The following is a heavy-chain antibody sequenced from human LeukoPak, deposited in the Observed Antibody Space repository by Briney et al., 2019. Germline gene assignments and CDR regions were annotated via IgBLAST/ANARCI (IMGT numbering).Heavy chain of an antibody. V-gene: IGHV1-46*01. D-gene: IGHD6-19*01. CDR1: GYTFTSYY. J-gene: IGHJ6*02. CDR2: INPSGGST. Sequence: GASVKVSCRASGYTFTSYYMHWVRQAPGQGLEWMGIINPSGGSTSYAQKSQGRVTMTRDTSTSTVYMELSSLSSEDTAVYYCARDPMNSSGWYWGMDVWGQGTTVTVSS. CDR3: ARDPMNSSGWYWGMDV.